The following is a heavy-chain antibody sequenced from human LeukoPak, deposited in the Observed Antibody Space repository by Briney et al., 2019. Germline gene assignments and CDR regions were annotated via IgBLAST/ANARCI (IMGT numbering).Heavy chain of an antibody. J-gene: IGHJ4*02. V-gene: IGHV5-51*01. CDR1: GYSFTTYW. CDR2: IYPGDFDT. CDR3: ARAPTSVSNPYYFDY. Sequence: GEPLKISCKASGYSFTTYWIGWVRQMHGKGLEWMGLIYPGDFDTSSSPSFRGQVTSSVDKSINTAYLQWTSLKASDTAMYYCARAPTSVSNPYYFDYWGQGALVTVSS.